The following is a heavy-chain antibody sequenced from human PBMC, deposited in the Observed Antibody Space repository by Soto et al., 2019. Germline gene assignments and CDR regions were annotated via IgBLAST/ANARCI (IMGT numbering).Heavy chain of an antibody. CDR1: EFTLSSYA. CDR3: AREANSGSSGVFLY. D-gene: IGHD6-6*01. J-gene: IGHJ4*02. CDR2: ITGGGGTT. Sequence: GGYLRLSCAASEFTLSSYALNWVRQALWKGLEWVSGITGGGGTTFYADSVTGRFTVSRDNSKNTLYLQMNSLRPEDTAVFYCAREANSGSSGVFLYWGLGTLVTVSS. V-gene: IGHV3-23*01.